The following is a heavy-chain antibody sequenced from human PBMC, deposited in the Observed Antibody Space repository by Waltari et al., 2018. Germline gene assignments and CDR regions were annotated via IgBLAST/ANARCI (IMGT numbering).Heavy chain of an antibody. CDR2: IYHRGST. CDR3: ARRYDSGSYYNGDWFDS. V-gene: IGHV4-38-2*01. Sequence: QVQLQESGPGLVKPSETLSLTCGVSGHFISSGYYWGWIRQPPGKGLEWIGSIYHRGSTYYNPALKSRGTISVDTARKHFALKLSSVTAADTALYYGARRYDSGSYYNGDWFDSWGQGTLVTVSS. CDR1: GHFISSGYY. J-gene: IGHJ5*01. D-gene: IGHD3-10*01.